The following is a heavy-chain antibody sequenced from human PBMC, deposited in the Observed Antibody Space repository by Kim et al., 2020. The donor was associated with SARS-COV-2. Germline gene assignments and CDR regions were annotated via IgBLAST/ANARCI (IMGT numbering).Heavy chain of an antibody. Sequence: TYYADSVKGRFTISRDNSKNTLYLQMNSLRAEDTAVYYCARDPKDDAFDIWGQGTMVTVSS. CDR2: T. V-gene: IGHV3-53*01. J-gene: IGHJ3*02. CDR3: ARDPKDDAFDI.